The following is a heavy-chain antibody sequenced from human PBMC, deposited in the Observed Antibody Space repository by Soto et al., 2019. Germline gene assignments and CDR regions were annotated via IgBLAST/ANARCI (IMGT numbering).Heavy chain of an antibody. CDR3: ARIETYYDILTGFYYYYGMDV. CDR2: IYYSGST. D-gene: IGHD3-9*01. CDR1: GGSISSSSYY. J-gene: IGHJ6*02. V-gene: IGHV4-39*01. Sequence: SETLSLTCTVSGGSISSSSYYWGWIRQPPGKGLEWIGSIYYSGSTYYNPSLKSRVTISVDTSKNQFSLKRSSVTAADTAVYYCARIETYYDILTGFYYYYGMDVWGQGTTVTVSS.